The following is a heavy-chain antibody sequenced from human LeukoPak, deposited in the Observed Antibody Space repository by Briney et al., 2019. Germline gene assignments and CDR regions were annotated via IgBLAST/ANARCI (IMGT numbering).Heavy chain of an antibody. J-gene: IGHJ4*02. Sequence: SQTLSLTCIVSGGSISSDGFYWSWVRQHPGKGLEWIGYISYSGSTYYNPSLKSRVSVSLDTSKSQFSLKLTSVTAADTAVYFCARGPSYYDFWGQGTLVTVSS. CDR1: GGSISSDGFY. CDR3: ARGPSYYDF. V-gene: IGHV4-31*03. CDR2: ISYSGST.